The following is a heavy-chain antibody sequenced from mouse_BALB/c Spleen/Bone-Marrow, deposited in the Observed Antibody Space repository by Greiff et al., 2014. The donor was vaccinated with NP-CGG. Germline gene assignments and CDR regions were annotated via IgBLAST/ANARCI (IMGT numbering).Heavy chain of an antibody. V-gene: IGHV1-69*01. D-gene: IGHD2-2*01. CDR3: AREGYGYQYFDY. CDR1: GYTFTDYW. J-gene: IGHJ2*01. Sequence: QVQLKESGAELVMPGASVKMSCKASGYTFTDYWMHWVKQRPGQGLEWIGAIDTSDSYTSYNQKFKGKATLTVDESSSTAYMQLSSLTSGDSAVYYCAREGYGYQYFDYWGQGTTLTVSS. CDR2: IDTSDSYT.